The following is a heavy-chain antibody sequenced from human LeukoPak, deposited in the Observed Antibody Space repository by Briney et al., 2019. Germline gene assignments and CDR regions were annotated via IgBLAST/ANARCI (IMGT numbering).Heavy chain of an antibody. CDR1: GFTFSTNA. J-gene: IGHJ4*02. Sequence: GGSLRLSCAASGFTFSTNAMSWVRQAPGKGLEWVSAISGRTGSTYYADSVKGRFTISRDNSKNTLYLQMNSLRAEDTAVYYCAKGSGTMIMNWGQGTLVTVSS. CDR2: ISGRTGST. CDR3: AKGSGTMIMN. V-gene: IGHV3-23*01. D-gene: IGHD3-22*01.